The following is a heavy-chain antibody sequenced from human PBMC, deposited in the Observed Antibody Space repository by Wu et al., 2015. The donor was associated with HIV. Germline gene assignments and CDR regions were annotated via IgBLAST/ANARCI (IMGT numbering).Heavy chain of an antibody. D-gene: IGHD3-22*01. V-gene: IGHV1-18*01. CDR3: ARGTGDSYDSSGYYTDDSYDY. Sequence: QVQLVQSGAEVKKPGASVKVSCKASGYTFTSYGIGWVRQAPGQGLEWMGWISAYNGNTNYAQKLQGRVTMTTDTSTSTAYMELRSLRSDDTAVYYCARGTGDSYDSSGYYTDDSYDYWGQGTLVTVSS. CDR1: GYTFTSYG. CDR2: ISAYNGNT. J-gene: IGHJ4*02.